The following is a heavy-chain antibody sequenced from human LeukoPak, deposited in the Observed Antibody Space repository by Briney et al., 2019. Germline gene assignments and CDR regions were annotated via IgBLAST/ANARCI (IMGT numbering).Heavy chain of an antibody. Sequence: ASVKVSCKASGGTFSSYAISWVRQAPGQGLEWMGGIIPIFGTANYAQKFQGRVTITADKSTSTACMELSSLRSEDTAVYYCARGPLYEGYFDYWGQGTLVTVSS. CDR1: GGTFSSYA. CDR3: ARGPLYEGYFDY. CDR2: IIPIFGTA. D-gene: IGHD5/OR15-5a*01. J-gene: IGHJ4*02. V-gene: IGHV1-69*06.